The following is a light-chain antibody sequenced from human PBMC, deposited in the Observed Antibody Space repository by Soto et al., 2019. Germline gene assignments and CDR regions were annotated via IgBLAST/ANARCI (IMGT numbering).Light chain of an antibody. CDR1: QIFSISY. V-gene: IGKV3-20*01. Sequence: EIVLTQSPCTLSLSPGERAILSCMSSQIFSISYLAWYEQKPGQAHRLLIYGASSRATGIPDRFSGSGSGTDFTLTISRLEPEDFAVYYCQQYGSSWTFGQGTKVDI. CDR3: QQYGSSWT. CDR2: GAS. J-gene: IGKJ1*01.